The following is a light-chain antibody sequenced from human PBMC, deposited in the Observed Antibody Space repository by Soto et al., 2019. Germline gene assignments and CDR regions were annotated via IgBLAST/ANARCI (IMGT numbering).Light chain of an antibody. CDR2: GAS. V-gene: IGKV1-9*01. Sequence: DIQLTQSPSFLSASVGDRVTMTCRASEGVSTYLAWYQQKPGKAPKLLIYGASTLPSGVPSRFSGSGSGTEFTLTISSLQPEDFATYYCQQLITYPQTFGQGTKVEIK. CDR3: QQLITYPQT. J-gene: IGKJ1*01. CDR1: EGVSTY.